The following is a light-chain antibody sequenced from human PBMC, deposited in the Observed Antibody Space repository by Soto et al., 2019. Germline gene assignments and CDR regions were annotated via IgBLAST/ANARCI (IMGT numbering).Light chain of an antibody. J-gene: IGKJ1*01. V-gene: IGKV3-20*01. Sequence: EIVLTQSPGTLSLSPGARVTLSCRASQSVSSSYLAWYQQKPGQAPRLLIYGASSRATGIPDRFSGSGSGTDFTLTISRLEPEDFAVYYCQQYGSSHWTFGQGTKVDIK. CDR3: QQYGSSHWT. CDR2: GAS. CDR1: QSVSSSY.